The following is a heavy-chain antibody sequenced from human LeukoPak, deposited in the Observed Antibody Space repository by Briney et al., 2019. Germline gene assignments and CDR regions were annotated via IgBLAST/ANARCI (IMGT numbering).Heavy chain of an antibody. D-gene: IGHD3-10*01. CDR3: ASLPMVRGVTSGY. CDR1: GFTFSSYV. Sequence: PGGSLRLSCAASGFTFSSYVMHWVRQAPGKGLEWVAFIRYDGSYKYYADSVKGRFTISRDNSKNTLYLQMNSLRAEDTAVYYCASLPMVRGVTSGYWGQGTLVTVSS. J-gene: IGHJ4*02. V-gene: IGHV3-30*02. CDR2: IRYDGSYK.